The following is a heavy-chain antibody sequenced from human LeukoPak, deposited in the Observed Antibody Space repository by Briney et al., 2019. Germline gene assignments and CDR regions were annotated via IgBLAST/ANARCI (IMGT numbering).Heavy chain of an antibody. CDR3: EKMIWVGELLWDNWFDP. J-gene: IGHJ5*02. Sequence: GGSLSLSCAASKFTFISYRMTWVRQATGKGLEWVASISTSSSYIYYADSVKGRFTISRDNSKNTLYLQMNSLRAEDTAVYDCEKMIWVGELLWDNWFDPWGQGTLVTVSS. D-gene: IGHD3-10*01. V-gene: IGHV3-21*01. CDR2: ISTSSSYI. CDR1: KFTFISYR.